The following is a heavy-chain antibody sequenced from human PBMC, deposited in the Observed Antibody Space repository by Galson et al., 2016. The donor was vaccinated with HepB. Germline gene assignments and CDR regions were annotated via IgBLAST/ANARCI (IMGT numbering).Heavy chain of an antibody. Sequence: SETLSLTCTVSSGSISYNYWSWIRQPPGKGLEWVGHVYRSGSTNYNPSLKSRVTISVDTSKNQFSLKLSSVTASDTAAYYCARDYDTSGDYYVRWFDPWSQGTLVTVSS. CDR1: SGSISYNY. D-gene: IGHD3-22*01. CDR2: VYRSGST. CDR3: ARDYDTSGDYYVRWFDP. V-gene: IGHV4-4*08. J-gene: IGHJ5*02.